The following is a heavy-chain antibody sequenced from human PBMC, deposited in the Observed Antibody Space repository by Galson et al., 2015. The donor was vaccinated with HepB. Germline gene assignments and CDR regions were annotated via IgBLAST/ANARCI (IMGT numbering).Heavy chain of an antibody. CDR1: GFTFSSYA. D-gene: IGHD6-6*01. J-gene: IGHJ6*02. CDR2: ISYDGSNK. V-gene: IGHV3-30*04. CDR3: ARAVRGAEYSSSSRGMDV. Sequence: SLRLSCAASGFTFSSYAMHWVRQAPGKGPEWVAVISYDGSNKYYADSVKGRFTISRDNSKNTLYLQMNSLRAEDTAVYYCARAVRGAEYSSSSRGMDVWGQGTTVTVSS.